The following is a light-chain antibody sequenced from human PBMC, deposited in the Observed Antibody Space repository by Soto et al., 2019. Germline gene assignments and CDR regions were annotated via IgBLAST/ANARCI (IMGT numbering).Light chain of an antibody. V-gene: IGKV1-5*01. CDR2: DAS. J-gene: IGKJ1*01. CDR3: QQYNSYSST. Sequence: DIPMTQSPSTLSASVGDRVTTTCRASQSIGNWLAWYQQKQGKAPKLLIYDASSLESGVPSRFSGSGYGTEFNLTISSLQTDDFATYYCQQYNSYSSTFGHGTKVDIK. CDR1: QSIGNW.